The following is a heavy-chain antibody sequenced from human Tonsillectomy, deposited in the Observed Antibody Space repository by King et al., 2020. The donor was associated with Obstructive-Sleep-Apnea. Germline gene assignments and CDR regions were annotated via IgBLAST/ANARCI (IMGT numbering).Heavy chain of an antibody. CDR1: GFTFDDYA. Sequence: QLVQSGGVVVQPGGSLRLSCAASGFTFDDYAMHWVRQTPGKGLEWVSLISWDGGSTYYADSVKGRFTISRDNSKNSLYLQMNSLRAEDTALYYCAKDLGYSGYDYFDYWGQGTLVTVSS. CDR2: ISWDGGST. J-gene: IGHJ4*02. V-gene: IGHV3-43D*03. D-gene: IGHD5-12*01. CDR3: AKDLGYSGYDYFDY.